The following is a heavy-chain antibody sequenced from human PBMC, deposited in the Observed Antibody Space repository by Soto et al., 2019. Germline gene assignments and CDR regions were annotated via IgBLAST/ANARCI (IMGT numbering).Heavy chain of an antibody. CDR2: ISSSSSTI. CDR1: GFTFSSYS. D-gene: IGHD6-13*01. V-gene: IGHV3-48*01. Sequence: GGSLRLSCAASGFTFSSYSMNWVRQAPGKGLEWVSYISSSSSTIYYADSVKGRFTISRDNAKNSLYLQMNSLRAEDTAVYYCARVPRPRIAAAGTSHWGQGTLVTVSS. J-gene: IGHJ4*02. CDR3: ARVPRPRIAAAGTSH.